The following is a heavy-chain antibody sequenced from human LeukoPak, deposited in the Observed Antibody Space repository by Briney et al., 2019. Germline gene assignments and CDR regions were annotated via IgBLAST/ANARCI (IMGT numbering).Heavy chain of an antibody. V-gene: IGHV3-30*18. D-gene: IGHD3-9*01. CDR3: AKEGLHYDILTGSIYYYGMGV. CDR1: GFTFSSYG. J-gene: IGHJ6*02. Sequence: PGRSLRLSCAASGFTFSSYGMHWVRQAPGKGLEWVAVISYDGSNKYYADSVKGRFTISRDNSKNTLYLQMNSLRAEDTAVYYCAKEGLHYDILTGSIYYYGMGVWGQGTTVTVSS. CDR2: ISYDGSNK.